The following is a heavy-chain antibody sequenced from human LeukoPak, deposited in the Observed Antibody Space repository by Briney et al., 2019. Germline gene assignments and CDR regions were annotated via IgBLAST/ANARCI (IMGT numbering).Heavy chain of an antibody. J-gene: IGHJ4*02. Sequence: GGSLRLSCAASGFIFSKYTMSWVRQAPGKGLEWVSAIGGSGGKTFYAESVKGRFTISRDISKNTLFLQMDSLRAEDTAIYYCAKTNYFDSSGDKPYTTHFDYWGQGTLVTVSS. D-gene: IGHD3-22*01. CDR3: AKTNYFDSSGDKPYTTHFDY. CDR1: GFIFSKYT. V-gene: IGHV3-23*01. CDR2: IGGSGGKT.